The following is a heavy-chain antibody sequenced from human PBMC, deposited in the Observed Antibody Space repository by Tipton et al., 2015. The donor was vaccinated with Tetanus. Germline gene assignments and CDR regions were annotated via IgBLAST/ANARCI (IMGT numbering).Heavy chain of an antibody. D-gene: IGHD3-22*01. Sequence: TLSLTCTVSGGSVGTGGNYWSWLRQLPGKGLEWIGNIYNGGGTNYNPSLRGRLSISVDTSKNHFSLRLTSMTAADAAVYYCATGEMVSYESSGDNFYYGMDVWGQGTTVTVSS. J-gene: IGHJ6*02. V-gene: IGHV4-31*03. CDR1: GGSVGTGGNY. CDR2: IYNGGGT. CDR3: ATGEMVSYESSGDNFYYGMDV.